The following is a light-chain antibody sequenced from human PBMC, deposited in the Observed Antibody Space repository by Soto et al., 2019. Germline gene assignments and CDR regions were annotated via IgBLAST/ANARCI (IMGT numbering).Light chain of an antibody. V-gene: IGKV1-5*03. CDR2: KAS. CDR1: QSISTW. CDR3: QQYNTYPLT. Sequence: IQMTQSPSTLSASVGDRVTITCRAIQSISTWLAWYQQKPGKAPKLLIYKASSLESGVPSRFSGSGSGTEFALTISSLQPDDVATYYCQQYNTYPLTFGGGTTVEIK. J-gene: IGKJ4*01.